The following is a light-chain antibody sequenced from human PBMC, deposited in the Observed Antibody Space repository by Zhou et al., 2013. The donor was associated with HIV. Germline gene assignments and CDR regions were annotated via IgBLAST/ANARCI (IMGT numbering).Light chain of an antibody. Sequence: IQMTQSPSSLSASVGDRVTITCRASQTIDNYLNWYRHSPGKAPDLLIYRASTLHSGVPSRFSGTGSGTAFTLTINSLQLEDFATYYCQQSYSSPLTFGGGTKVEIK. CDR3: QQSYSSPLT. V-gene: IGKV1-39*01. CDR2: RAS. CDR1: QTIDNY. J-gene: IGKJ4*01.